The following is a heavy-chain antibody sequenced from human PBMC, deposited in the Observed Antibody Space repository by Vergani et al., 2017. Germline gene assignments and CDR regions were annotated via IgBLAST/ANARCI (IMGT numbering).Heavy chain of an antibody. Sequence: QVQLVQSGAEVKKPGSSVKVSCKASGGTFSSYAISWVRQAPGQGLEWMGWINPNSGGTNYAQKLQGRVTMTTDTSTSTAYMELRSLRSDDTAVYYCARDRRGGDLWGRGTLVTVSS. V-gene: IGHV1-18*01. D-gene: IGHD3-16*01. CDR2: INPNSGGT. J-gene: IGHJ2*01. CDR1: GGTFSSYA. CDR3: ARDRRGGDL.